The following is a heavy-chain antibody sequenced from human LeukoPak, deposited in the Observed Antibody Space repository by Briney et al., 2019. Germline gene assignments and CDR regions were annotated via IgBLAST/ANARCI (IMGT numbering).Heavy chain of an antibody. Sequence: GGSLRLSCAASGFTFSSYGMHWVRQAPGKGLEWVAVISYDGSNKYYADSVKGRFTISRDNSKNTLYLQMSSLRAVDTAVYYCSSDGGKNFDYWGQGTLVTVSS. J-gene: IGHJ4*02. V-gene: IGHV3-30*03. CDR2: ISYDGSNK. CDR3: SSDGGKNFDY. D-gene: IGHD4-23*01. CDR1: GFTFSSYG.